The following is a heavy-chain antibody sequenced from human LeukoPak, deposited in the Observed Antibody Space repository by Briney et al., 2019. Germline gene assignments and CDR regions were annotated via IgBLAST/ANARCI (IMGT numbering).Heavy chain of an antibody. D-gene: IGHD5-24*01. CDR3: ASGSLGDGYGVGDYYQYMDV. J-gene: IGHJ6*03. CDR1: GGTFNSYA. V-gene: IGHV1-69*05. CDR2: IMPLFGTA. Sequence: SVKVSCKASGGTFNSYAISWVRQAPGQGLEWMGGIMPLFGTANYAQEFQGRITFTTDESASTAYMEVSSLRSEDTAVYYCASGSLGDGYGVGDYYQYMDVWGKGTTVTVSS.